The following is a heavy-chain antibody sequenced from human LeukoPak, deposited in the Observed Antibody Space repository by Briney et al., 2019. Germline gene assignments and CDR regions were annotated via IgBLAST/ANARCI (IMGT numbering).Heavy chain of an antibody. CDR1: GYTFTGYY. V-gene: IGHV1-2*02. J-gene: IGHJ4*02. Sequence: ASVKVSCKASGYTFTGYYIHWVRQAPGQGLEWMGYINPDSGGTNYAQRFRGRVTMTRDTSINTAYMELSSLKSDDTAVYYCARDLIVVVLDYWGQGTLVTVSS. CDR2: INPDSGGT. D-gene: IGHD3-22*01. CDR3: ARDLIVVVLDY.